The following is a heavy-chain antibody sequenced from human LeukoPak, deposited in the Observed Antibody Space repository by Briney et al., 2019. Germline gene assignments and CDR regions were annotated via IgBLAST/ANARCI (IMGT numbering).Heavy chain of an antibody. D-gene: IGHD3-22*01. J-gene: IGHJ4*02. V-gene: IGHV4-59*01. CDR1: AGSISDYY. Sequence: SETLSLTCTVSAGSISDYYYTWIRQPPGKGLEWIGYIHYSGSTDYNPSLKGRVTISGDASKSQFSLKLNSVTAADTAVYYCARASYDSSGLCLDFWGQGALVTVSS. CDR3: ARASYDSSGLCLDF. CDR2: IHYSGST.